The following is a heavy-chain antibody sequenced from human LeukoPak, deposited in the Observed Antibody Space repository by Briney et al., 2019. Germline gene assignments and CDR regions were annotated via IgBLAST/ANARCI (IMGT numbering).Heavy chain of an antibody. Sequence: SETLSLTCTVSGDSISRSSYYWGWIRQPPGKGLEWIGGIDYSGSTYYNPSLKSRVTISMDTSKNQFSLKLSSVTAADTAMYYCARVGPYYYYYMDVWGKGTTVTVSS. CDR1: GDSISRSSYY. J-gene: IGHJ6*03. CDR2: IDYSGST. V-gene: IGHV4-39*07. CDR3: ARVGPYYYYYMDV.